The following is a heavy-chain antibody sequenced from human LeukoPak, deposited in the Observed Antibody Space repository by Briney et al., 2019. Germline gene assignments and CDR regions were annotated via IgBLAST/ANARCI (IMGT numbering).Heavy chain of an antibody. CDR2: INPNSGGT. V-gene: IGHV1-2*02. D-gene: IGHD6-13*01. Sequence: ASVKVSCKASGYTFTSSYMHWVRQAPGQGLEWMGWINPNSGGTNYAQKFQGRVTMTRDTSISTAYMELSRLRSDDTAVYYSARERAAAEGNWFDPWGQGTLVTVSS. CDR3: ARERAAAEGNWFDP. CDR1: GYTFTSSY. J-gene: IGHJ5*02.